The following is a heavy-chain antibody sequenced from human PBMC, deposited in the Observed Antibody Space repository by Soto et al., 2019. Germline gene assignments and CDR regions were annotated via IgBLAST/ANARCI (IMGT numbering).Heavy chain of an antibody. J-gene: IGHJ4*02. Sequence: QVQLVESGGGVVQSGRSLRLSCAGSGFTFRSYVMYWVRQAPGKGLEWVAGISFDGSDKYYADSVKGRFTISRDNSKNTLYLQMTSLRAGDTAVYYCASVWDIREYSVYGGQGTLVTVSS. CDR3: ASVWDIREYSVY. CDR2: ISFDGSDK. V-gene: IGHV3-30*03. D-gene: IGHD1-26*01. CDR1: GFTFRSYV.